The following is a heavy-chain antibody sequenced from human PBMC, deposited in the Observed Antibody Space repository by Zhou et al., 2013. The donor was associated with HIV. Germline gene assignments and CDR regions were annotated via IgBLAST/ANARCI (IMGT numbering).Heavy chain of an antibody. CDR3: ARAVVGASAFDY. CDR1: GYTFTGYY. V-gene: IGHV1-46*01. J-gene: IGHJ4*02. Sequence: QVQLVQSGAEVKKPGASVKVSCKASGYTFTGYYMHWVRQAPGQGLEWLGIINPSGGTTSYAQKFQGRVTMTRDTSASTVYMELSSLRSEDTAVYYCARAVVGASAFDYWGQGTLVIVSS. CDR2: INPSGGTT. D-gene: IGHD1-26*01.